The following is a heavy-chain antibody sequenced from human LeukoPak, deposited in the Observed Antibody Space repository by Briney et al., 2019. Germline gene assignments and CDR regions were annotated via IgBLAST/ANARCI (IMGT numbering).Heavy chain of an antibody. D-gene: IGHD3-10*01. CDR1: GFTFSSYG. Sequence: GGSLRFSCAASGFTFSSYGMHWVRQAPGNGLEWVAVIWYDGSNKYYADSVKGRFTISRDNSKNTLYLQMNSLRAEDTAVYYCARSGSGSNYYYGMDVWGQGTTVTVSS. CDR2: IWYDGSNK. V-gene: IGHV3-33*01. CDR3: ARSGSGSNYYYGMDV. J-gene: IGHJ6*02.